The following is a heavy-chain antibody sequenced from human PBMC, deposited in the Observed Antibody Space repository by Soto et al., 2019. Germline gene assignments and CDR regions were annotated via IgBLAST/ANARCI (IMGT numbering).Heavy chain of an antibody. Sequence: GGSLRLSCAASGFTFSSYAMSWVRQAPGKGLEWVSSISCSGGSTYYADSVKVRFTISRDNSKNTLYLQMNSLRAEDTAVYYCANAVRVALPDDXWGQGTLFTVSX. CDR1: GFTFSSYA. D-gene: IGHD2-15*01. CDR3: ANAVRVALPDDX. V-gene: IGHV3-23*01. CDR2: ISCSGGST. J-gene: IGHJ4*02.